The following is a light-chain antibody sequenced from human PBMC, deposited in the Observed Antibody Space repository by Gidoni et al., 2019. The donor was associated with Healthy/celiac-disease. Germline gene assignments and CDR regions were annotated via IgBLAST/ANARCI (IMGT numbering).Light chain of an antibody. Sequence: QSVLTQPPSVSEAPRQRVTISCSGSSSNIGNNAVNWYQQLPGKAPKLLIYYDDLLPSGVSDRFSGSKSGTSASLAISGLQSEDEADYYCAAWDDRLNGLTFGGGTK. J-gene: IGLJ2*01. CDR1: SSNIGNNA. V-gene: IGLV1-36*01. CDR2: YDD. CDR3: AAWDDRLNGLT.